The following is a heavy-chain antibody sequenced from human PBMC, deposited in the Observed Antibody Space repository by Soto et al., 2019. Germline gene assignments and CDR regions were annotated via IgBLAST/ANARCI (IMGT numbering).Heavy chain of an antibody. CDR1: GGYISSASSF. Sequence: QVQLQESGQGLMKPSQTLSLTCTVSGGYISSASSFWSWVRQHPGKGLEWIGYMSNSETTHYNSSLKSRVTISIDTSKNQFSLNLGSVTSADTAVYYCARGYSRPDWFDSWGPGTLVIVSS. D-gene: IGHD5-12*01. CDR2: MSNSETT. J-gene: IGHJ5*01. CDR3: ARGYSRPDWFDS. V-gene: IGHV4-31*03.